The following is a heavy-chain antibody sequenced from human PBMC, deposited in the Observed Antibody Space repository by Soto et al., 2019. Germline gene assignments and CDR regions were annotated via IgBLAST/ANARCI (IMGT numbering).Heavy chain of an antibody. V-gene: IGHV3-48*03. J-gene: IGHJ1*01. CDR2: ISKGGDSI. D-gene: IGHD3-10*01. CDR3: ARNGYKDT. CDR1: GFSFSSYE. Sequence: GGSLRLSCAASGFSFSSYEMNWIRQLPGKGLEWVSSISKGGDSINYADSVKGRFTISRDNAKNSLFLEMNSLRAEDTAFYFCARNGYKDTWGQGTLVTVSS.